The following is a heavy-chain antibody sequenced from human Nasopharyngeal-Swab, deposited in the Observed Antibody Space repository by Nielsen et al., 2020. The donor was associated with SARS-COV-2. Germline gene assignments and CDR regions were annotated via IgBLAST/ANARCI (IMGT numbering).Heavy chain of an antibody. Sequence: KVSCKASGYTFTNYWIGWVRQMPGKGLEWMWLMHPGDSDTRYSPSFQGQVTISADKSFTTAFLQWDSLKPSDTAIYYCARRHISAWSTFEYWGQGTLITVSS. CDR3: ARRHISAWSTFEY. V-gene: IGHV5-51*01. CDR2: MHPGDSDT. D-gene: IGHD6-19*01. J-gene: IGHJ4*02. CDR1: GYTFTNYW.